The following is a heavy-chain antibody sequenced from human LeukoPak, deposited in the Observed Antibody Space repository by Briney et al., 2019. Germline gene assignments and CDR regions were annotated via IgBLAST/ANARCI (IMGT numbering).Heavy chain of an antibody. D-gene: IGHD4-23*01. CDR2: IYYSGST. CDR3: AREIWDLDYGGNGPFDY. V-gene: IGHV4-30-4*01. J-gene: IGHJ4*02. CDR1: GGSISSGDYY. Sequence: PSETLSLTCTVSGGSISSGDYYWSWIRQPPGKGLEWIGYIYYSGSTCYNPSLKSRVTISVDTSKNQFSLKLSSVTAADTAVYYCAREIWDLDYGGNGPFDYWGQGTLVTVSS.